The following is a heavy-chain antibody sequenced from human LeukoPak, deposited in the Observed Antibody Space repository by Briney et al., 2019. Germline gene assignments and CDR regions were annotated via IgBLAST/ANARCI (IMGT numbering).Heavy chain of an antibody. V-gene: IGHV3-23*01. D-gene: IGHD3-10*01. CDR1: GFNFSAYA. Sequence: PGGSLRLACVASGFNFSAYAMSWVRQAPGKGLEWVSGISARGAKAYYADSVNGRVTISRDNSKNTLYLQMGGLRAEDTALYYCAKGQGGTQVRGVVVIYYFDSWGQGSLVTVSS. CDR3: AKGQGGTQVRGVVVIYYFDS. CDR2: ISARGAKA. J-gene: IGHJ4*02.